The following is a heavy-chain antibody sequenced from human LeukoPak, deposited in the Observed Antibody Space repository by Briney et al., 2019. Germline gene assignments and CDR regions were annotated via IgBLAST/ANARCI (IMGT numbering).Heavy chain of an antibody. CDR1: GYTLTSYY. CDR2: INPSGGST. J-gene: IGHJ4*02. V-gene: IGHV1-46*01. D-gene: IGHD3-22*01. CDR3: ARARRGSGYAFDY. Sequence: ASVKVSCKASGYTLTSYYMHWVRQPPGQGLEWMGIINPSGGSTSYAQKFQGRVTMTRDMSTSTVYMELSSLRSEDTAVYYCARARRGSGYAFDYWGQGTLVTVSS.